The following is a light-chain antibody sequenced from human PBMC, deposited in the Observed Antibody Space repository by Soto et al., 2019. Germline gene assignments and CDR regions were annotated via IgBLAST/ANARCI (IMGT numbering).Light chain of an antibody. V-gene: IGLV2-23*03. CDR1: SSDVGSYNL. J-gene: IGLJ1*01. Sequence: QSVLTQPPYVSGSPGQSITISCTGTSSDVGSYNLVSWYQQHPGKAPKLMIYEGSKRPSGVSNRFSGSKSGNTASLTISGLQAEDEADYYCCSYAGSSTFFGTGTKVTVL. CDR2: EGS. CDR3: CSYAGSSTF.